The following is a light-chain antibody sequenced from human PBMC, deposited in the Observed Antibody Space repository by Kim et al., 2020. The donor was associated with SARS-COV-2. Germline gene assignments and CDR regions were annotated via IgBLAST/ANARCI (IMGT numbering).Light chain of an antibody. CDR3: QAWDSSTAV. CDR2: QDN. V-gene: IGLV3-1*01. CDR1: KLGDKY. Sequence: VSPVQTASITCSGDKLGDKYACWYQQKPGQSPVLVIYQDNKRPSGIPERFSGSNSGNTATLTISGTQAMDEADYYCQAWDSSTAVFGGGTQLTVL. J-gene: IGLJ2*01.